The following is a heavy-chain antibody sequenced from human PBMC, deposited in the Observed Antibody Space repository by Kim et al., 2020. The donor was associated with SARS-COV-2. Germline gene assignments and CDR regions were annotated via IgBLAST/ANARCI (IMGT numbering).Heavy chain of an antibody. J-gene: IGHJ4*02. Sequence: SETLSLTCAVYGGSFSGYYWSWIRQPPGKGLEWIGEINHSGSTNYNPSLKSRVTISVDTSKNQFSLKLSSVTAADTAVYYCARGPWFGESGGHIDYWGQGTLVTVSS. CDR1: GGSFSGYY. CDR3: ARGPWFGESGGHIDY. D-gene: IGHD3-10*01. V-gene: IGHV4-34*01. CDR2: INHSGST.